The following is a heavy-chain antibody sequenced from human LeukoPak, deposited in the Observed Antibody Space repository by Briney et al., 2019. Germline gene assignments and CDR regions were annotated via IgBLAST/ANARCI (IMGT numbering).Heavy chain of an antibody. J-gene: IGHJ4*02. V-gene: IGHV3-21*01. Sequence: GGSLRLSCAASGFTFSSYSMNWVRQAPGKGLEWVSSISSSSSYIYYADSVKGRFTISRDNAKNSLYLQMNSLRAEDTAVYCCARDPSSPYSGSYVDYWGQGTLVTVSS. D-gene: IGHD1-26*01. CDR1: GFTFSSYS. CDR2: ISSSSSYI. CDR3: ARDPSSPYSGSYVDY.